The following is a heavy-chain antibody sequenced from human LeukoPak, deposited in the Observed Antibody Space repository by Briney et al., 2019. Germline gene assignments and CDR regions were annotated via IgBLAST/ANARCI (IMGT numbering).Heavy chain of an antibody. CDR3: ARTGYNAGRYYYYGMDV. Sequence: GGSLRLSCAASGFTFSSYAMSWVRQAPGKGLEWVSAISGSGGSTYYADFVKGRFTISRDNSKNTLYLQMNSLRAEDTAVYYCARTGYNAGRYYYYGMDVWGQGTTVTVSS. D-gene: IGHD1-14*01. J-gene: IGHJ6*02. CDR1: GFTFSSYA. CDR2: ISGSGGST. V-gene: IGHV3-23*01.